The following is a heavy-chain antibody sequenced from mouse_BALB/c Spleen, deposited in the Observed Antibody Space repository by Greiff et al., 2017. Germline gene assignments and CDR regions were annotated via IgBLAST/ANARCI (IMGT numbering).Heavy chain of an antibody. Sequence: VQLQQSGPSLVQPSQSLSITCTVSGFSLTSYGVHWVRQSPGKGLEWLGVIWRGGSTDYNAAFMSRLSITKDNSKSQVFFKMNSLQADDTAIYYCAKNKGITTAGAMDYWGQGTSVTVSS. CDR3: AKNKGITTAGAMDY. V-gene: IGHV2-5-1*01. D-gene: IGHD1-2*01. CDR1: GFSLTSYG. CDR2: IWRGGST. J-gene: IGHJ4*01.